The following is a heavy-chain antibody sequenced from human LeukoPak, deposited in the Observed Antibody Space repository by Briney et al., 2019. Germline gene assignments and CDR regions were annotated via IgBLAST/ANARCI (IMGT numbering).Heavy chain of an antibody. V-gene: IGHV3-74*01. Sequence: GSLRLSCAASGFTFSSNWMHWVRQAPGKGLVWVLRINEDGSTTNYADSVKGRSTIFRDNAKNTLYLQMNSLRAEDTAVYYCVRDLGGRSGHWGQGTLVTVSS. D-gene: IGHD1-26*01. CDR3: VRDLGGRSGH. CDR1: GFTFSSNW. J-gene: IGHJ4*02. CDR2: INEDGSTT.